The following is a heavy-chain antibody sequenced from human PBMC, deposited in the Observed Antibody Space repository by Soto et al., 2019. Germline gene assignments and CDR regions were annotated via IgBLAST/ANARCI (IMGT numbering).Heavy chain of an antibody. Sequence: EVQLVESGGGLVKPGGSLRLSCAASGFTFSSYSMNWVRQAPGKGLEWVSSISSSSSYIYYADSVKGRFTISRDNAKNSLYLKMNSLRAEDTAVYYCARVLDPSYVRVWYFDYWGQGTLVTVSS. V-gene: IGHV3-21*01. J-gene: IGHJ4*02. CDR2: ISSSSSYI. CDR1: GFTFSSYS. CDR3: ARVLDPSYVRVWYFDY. D-gene: IGHD2-21*01.